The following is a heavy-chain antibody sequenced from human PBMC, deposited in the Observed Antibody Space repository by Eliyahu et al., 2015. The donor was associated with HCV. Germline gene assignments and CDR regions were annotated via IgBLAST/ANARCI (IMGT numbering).Heavy chain of an antibody. CDR1: GFXLSXSGMC. V-gene: IGHV2-70*15. Sequence: QVTLRESGPALVKPTQTLTLTCTFSGFXLSXSGMCXSWIRQPPGKALEWLARIDWDDDKYYSTSLKTRLTISKDTSKNQVVLTMTNMDPVDTATYYCARIMAYYGSGSYYKGYYYGMDVWGQGTTVTVSS. CDR3: ARIMAYYGSGSYYKGYYYGMDV. CDR2: IDWDDDK. D-gene: IGHD3-10*01. J-gene: IGHJ6*02.